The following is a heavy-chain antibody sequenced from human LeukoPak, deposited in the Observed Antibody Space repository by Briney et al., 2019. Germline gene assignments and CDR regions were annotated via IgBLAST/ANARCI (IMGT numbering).Heavy chain of an antibody. D-gene: IGHD3-10*01. CDR2: ISYDGSSE. CDR3: AKEDYYGSGSYLGY. Sequence: GGSLRLSCAASGFTFSSYGMHWVRQAPGRGLEWVAVISYDGSSEYYADSVKGRFTISRDNSKNTVYMQMNSLRVEDTAVYYCAKEDYYGSGSYLGYWGQGTPVTVSS. CDR1: GFTFSSYG. J-gene: IGHJ4*02. V-gene: IGHV3-30*18.